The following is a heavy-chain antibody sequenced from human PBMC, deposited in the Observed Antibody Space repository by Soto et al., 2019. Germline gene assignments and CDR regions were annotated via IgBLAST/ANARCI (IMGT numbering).Heavy chain of an antibody. V-gene: IGHV3-23*01. CDR3: AKSRGSRQLNSGSYLFDY. J-gene: IGHJ4*02. CDR2: ISGSGGST. Sequence: GGSLRLSCAASGFTFSTYDMSWVRQAPGKGLEWVSAISGSGGSTYYADSVKGRFTISRDNSKNTLYLQMNSLRAEDTAVYYCAKSRGSRQLNSGSYLFDYWGQGTMVTVYS. D-gene: IGHD1-26*01. CDR1: GFTFSTYD.